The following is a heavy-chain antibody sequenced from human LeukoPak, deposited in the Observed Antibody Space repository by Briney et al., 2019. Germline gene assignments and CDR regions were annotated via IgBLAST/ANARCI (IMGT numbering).Heavy chain of an antibody. Sequence: GGSLRLSCAASGFTVSSHYMTWVRQAPGKGLAWVSVLHSGGSTYYADSVKGRFTISRDSSKNTLYLQMNSLRAEDTAVYYCARDEGYYYDSSGYYSPGYFDYWGQGTLVTVSS. J-gene: IGHJ4*02. CDR2: LHSGGST. CDR1: GFTVSSHY. D-gene: IGHD3-22*01. CDR3: ARDEGYYYDSSGYYSPGYFDY. V-gene: IGHV3-66*01.